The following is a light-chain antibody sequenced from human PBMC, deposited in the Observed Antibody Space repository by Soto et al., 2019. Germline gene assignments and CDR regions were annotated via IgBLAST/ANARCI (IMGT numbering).Light chain of an antibody. CDR2: EVT. J-gene: IGLJ3*02. CDR3: SLYAGRSYAGSNTVV. CDR1: SSDVGGSNF. V-gene: IGLV2-8*01. Sequence: QAVLTQPPSASGSPGQSVTISCTGTSSDVGGSNFVSWYQQHPGKAPKLMIYEVTKRPSGVPDRFSGSKSGNTASLTVSGLQAEDEADYYCSLYAGRSYAGSNTVVFGGGTKLTVL.